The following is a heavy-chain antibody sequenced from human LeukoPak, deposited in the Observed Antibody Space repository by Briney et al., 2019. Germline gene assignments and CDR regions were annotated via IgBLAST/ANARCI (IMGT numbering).Heavy chain of an antibody. D-gene: IGHD3-10*01. CDR2: IFYSGTT. J-gene: IGHJ6*03. CDR1: GGSFSGYY. CDR3: ARDTGITMVRGVIITGDYYYYMDV. Sequence: SETLSLTCAVYGGSFSGYYWNWIRQPPGKGLEWIGNIFYSGTTNYNPSLKSRVTMSVDTSKNQFSLKLSSVTAADTAVYYCARDTGITMVRGVIITGDYYYYMDVWGKGTTVTISS. V-gene: IGHV4-59*12.